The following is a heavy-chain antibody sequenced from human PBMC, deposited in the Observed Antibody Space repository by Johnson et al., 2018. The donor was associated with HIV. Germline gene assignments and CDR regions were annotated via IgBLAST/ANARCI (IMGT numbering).Heavy chain of an antibody. V-gene: IGHV3-30*03. Sequence: QVQLVESGGGVVQPGRSLRLSCAASRFTFSNYGMHWVRQAPGKGLEWVAVISYDGSNKYYADSVKGRFTISRDNSKNTVYLQMNSLRAEDTAVYYCAREVRGPRGGFDIWGQGTMVTVSS. CDR3: AREVRGPRGGFDI. CDR2: ISYDGSNK. J-gene: IGHJ3*02. D-gene: IGHD3-10*01. CDR1: RFTFSNYG.